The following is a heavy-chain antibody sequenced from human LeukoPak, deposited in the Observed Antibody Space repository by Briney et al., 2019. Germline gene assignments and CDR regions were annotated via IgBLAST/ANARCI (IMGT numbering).Heavy chain of an antibody. V-gene: IGHV4-4*02. J-gene: IGHJ4*02. CDR2: IFYSGST. CDR3: AKTYSNYPPYFDY. CDR1: GGSISNSNW. D-gene: IGHD4-11*01. Sequence: SETLSLTCAVSGGSISNSNWWSWVRQPPGKGLEWIGEIFYSGSTNYNPSLKSRVTLSLDKSKNQFSLQLSSVTAADTAVYYCAKTYSNYPPYFDYWGQGTLVTVSS.